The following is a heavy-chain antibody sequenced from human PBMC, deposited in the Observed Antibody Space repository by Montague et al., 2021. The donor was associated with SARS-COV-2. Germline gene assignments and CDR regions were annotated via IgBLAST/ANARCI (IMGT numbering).Heavy chain of an antibody. J-gene: IGHJ4*02. CDR3: ARYRSDGSYFLDY. V-gene: IGHV4-39*01. Sequence: SETLSLTCTVSGGSIDSSSYHWDWIRQSPGKGLEWIGSIYYSGSTSYYNPSLTSRVTISADTSKNQFSLKLTSVTAADTAVYYCARYRSDGSYFLDYWGQGTLVTVSS. CDR2: IYYSGSTS. D-gene: IGHD5-24*01. CDR1: GGSIDSSSYH.